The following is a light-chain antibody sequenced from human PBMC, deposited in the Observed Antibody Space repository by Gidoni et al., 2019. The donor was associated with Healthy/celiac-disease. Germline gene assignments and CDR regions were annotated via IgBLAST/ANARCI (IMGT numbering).Light chain of an antibody. CDR1: SSNIGSNA. CDR2: NDN. Sequence: SVLTQPPSASGTPGQRVTMSCSGSSSNIGSNAVNWYQQFPGTAPKLLIYNDNERPSGVPDRFSGSRSGTSASLAISGLLSEDEASYYCASWDDSLNGLYVFGTGTKVTV. V-gene: IGLV1-44*01. J-gene: IGLJ1*01. CDR3: ASWDDSLNGLYV.